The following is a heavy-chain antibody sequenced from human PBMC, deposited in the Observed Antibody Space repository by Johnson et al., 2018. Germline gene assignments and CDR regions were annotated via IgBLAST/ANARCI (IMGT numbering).Heavy chain of an antibody. V-gene: IGHV3-74*01. CDR3: AKDLGESGSYYPRH. J-gene: IGHJ1*01. Sequence: VQLVESGGGLVQPGGSLRLSCAASGFTFSSYDMHWVRQATGKGLVWVSRVNSDGSTTTYADSVKGRFTISRDNVNNMLYLQVNSLRAEDTGVYYCAKDLGESGSYYPRHWGQGTLVTVSS. CDR1: GFTFSSYD. CDR2: VNSDGSTT. D-gene: IGHD1-26*01.